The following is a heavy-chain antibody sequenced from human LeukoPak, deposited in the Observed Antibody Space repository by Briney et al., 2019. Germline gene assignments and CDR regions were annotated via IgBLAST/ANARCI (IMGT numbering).Heavy chain of an antibody. D-gene: IGHD6-19*01. CDR1: GFTFSNAW. Sequence: GGSLRLSCAASGFTFSNAWMSWVSQAPGKRLEGVGRIKSKTYGGTTDYAAPVKGRFTISRDDSKNTLYLQMNSLNTEDTAVYYCTTRDSRAQYSSGCCDYWGQGTRVTVSS. CDR3: TTRDSRAQYSSGCCDY. J-gene: IGHJ4*02. V-gene: IGHV3-15*01. CDR2: IKSKTYGGTT.